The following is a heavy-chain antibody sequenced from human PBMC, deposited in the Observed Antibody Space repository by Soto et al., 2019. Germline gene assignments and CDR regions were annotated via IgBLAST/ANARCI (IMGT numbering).Heavy chain of an antibody. Sequence: QVQLVQSGAEVKRPGASVKVSCKASGYTFRNYDVDWVRRAPGHGLEWMGWISISKGKTYYQESLQGRVTMTMDTGTTTAYMEVRSLRSDYTAVYYCARHGYIGHFGLDVLSQGTNVTVSS. CDR3: ARHGYIGHFGLDV. J-gene: IGHJ6*02. CDR2: ISISKGKT. CDR1: GYTFRNYD. D-gene: IGHD5-12*01. V-gene: IGHV1-18*01.